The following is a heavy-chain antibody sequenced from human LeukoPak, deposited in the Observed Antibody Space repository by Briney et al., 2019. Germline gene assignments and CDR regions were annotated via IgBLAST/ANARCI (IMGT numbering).Heavy chain of an antibody. CDR3: TRAGSAGLYYYYMDV. Sequence: GGSLRLSCAASGFTFNTYAMHWVRQAPGKGLDWVALISYAGNNKFYRDSVKGRFSVSRDNSKSTLQMDNLRLEDTAVYYCTRAGSAGLYYYYMDVWGKGTMVTVSS. CDR2: ISYAGNNK. J-gene: IGHJ6*03. CDR1: GFTFNTYA. V-gene: IGHV3-30-3*01. D-gene: IGHD6-25*01.